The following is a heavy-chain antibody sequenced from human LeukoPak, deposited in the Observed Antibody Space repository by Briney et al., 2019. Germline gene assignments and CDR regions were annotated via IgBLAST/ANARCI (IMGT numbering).Heavy chain of an antibody. CDR1: GFTLSSCA. J-gene: IGHJ6*03. CDR3: ASDHPYVLELVRYYYYYMDG. Sequence: GGSLRLSRAASGFTLSSCAMSAVRQAPGKGLEWVSSISSSSSYIYYADSMKGRFTISRDNAKNSLYMQMNSLRAEDTAVYYCASDHPYVLELVRYYYYYMDGWGKGTTVTVSS. CDR2: ISSSSSYI. D-gene: IGHD6-13*01. V-gene: IGHV3-21*01.